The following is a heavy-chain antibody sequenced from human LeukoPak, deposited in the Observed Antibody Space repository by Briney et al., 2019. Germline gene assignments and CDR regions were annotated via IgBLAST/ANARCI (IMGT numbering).Heavy chain of an antibody. CDR2: IYYSGST. D-gene: IGHD1-26*01. J-gene: IGHJ4*02. CDR1: GGSISSSSYY. V-gene: IGHV4-39*07. CDR3: ARDPGSGSYYDY. Sequence: SETLSLTCTVSGGSISSSSYYWGWIRQPPGKGLEWIGSIYYSGSTYYNPSLKSRVTISVDTSKNQFSLKLSSVTAADTAVYYCARDPGSGSYYDYWGQGTLVTVSP.